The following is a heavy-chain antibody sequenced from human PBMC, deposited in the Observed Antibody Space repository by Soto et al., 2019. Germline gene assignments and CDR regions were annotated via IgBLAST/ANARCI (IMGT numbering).Heavy chain of an antibody. CDR1: GFTFSSYA. V-gene: IGHV3-23*01. Sequence: GSLRLSCAASGFTFSSYAMSWVRQAPGKGLEWVSAISDSGVSTYYADSVKGQFTISRDNSKNTLYLQMNSLRADDTAVYYCAKRQLGAAIDYWGQGTLVTVSS. CDR2: ISDSGVST. CDR3: AKRQLGAAIDY. J-gene: IGHJ4*02. D-gene: IGHD1-26*01.